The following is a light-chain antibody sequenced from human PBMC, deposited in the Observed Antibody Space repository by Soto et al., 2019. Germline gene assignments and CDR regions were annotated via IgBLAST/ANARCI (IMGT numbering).Light chain of an antibody. CDR3: CSYAGSYTWV. CDR1: SSDVGGYNY. Sequence: QSALTQPRSVSGSPGQSVTISCTGTSSDVGGYNYVSWYQQHPGKAPKLMIYDVSKRPSGVPDRFSGSKSGNPASLTSSGLQAVDEADYYCCSYAGSYTWVFGTGTKLTVL. CDR2: DVS. V-gene: IGLV2-11*01. J-gene: IGLJ1*01.